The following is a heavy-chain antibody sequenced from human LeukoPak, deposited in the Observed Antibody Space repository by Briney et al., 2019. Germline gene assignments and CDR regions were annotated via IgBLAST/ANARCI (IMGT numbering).Heavy chain of an antibody. D-gene: IGHD2-2*01. CDR1: GFTFSSHA. J-gene: IGHJ5*02. Sequence: QPGGSLRLSCSASGFTFSSHAMHWVRQAPGKGLEYVSAISSNGGSTYYADSVKGRFTISRDNSKNTLYLQMSSLRAEDTAVYYCVKDPRIVVVPAAIGWFDPWGQGTLVTVSS. CDR2: ISSNGGST. V-gene: IGHV3-64D*06. CDR3: VKDPRIVVVPAAIGWFDP.